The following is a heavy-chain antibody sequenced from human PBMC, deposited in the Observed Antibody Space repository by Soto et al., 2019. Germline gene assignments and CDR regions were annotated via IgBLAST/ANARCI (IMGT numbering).Heavy chain of an antibody. J-gene: IGHJ5*02. Sequence: ASVKVSCKASGYTFIDYYIHWVRQAPGQGLEWMGWVSPRSGGTNYAQKFLGRVTITRDTSISTAYMELTGLTSDDTAVYYCTKKGGGPFPLDTWGKGTRVTVSS. V-gene: IGHV1-2*02. CDR2: VSPRSGGT. CDR1: GYTFIDYY. D-gene: IGHD2-8*01. CDR3: TKKGGGPFPLDT.